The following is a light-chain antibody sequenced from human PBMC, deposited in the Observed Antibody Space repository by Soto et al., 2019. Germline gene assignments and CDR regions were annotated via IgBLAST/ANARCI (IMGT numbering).Light chain of an antibody. CDR2: GAS. Sequence: EIVLTQSPATLSVSPGERVTLSCRASQSVDISLAWYQQKPGQAPRLLIYGASTRATDLPGTFSGRGSGTEFTLTVSILRPEDFGVYYCQQYRSWPRTFCQVTKVEIK. V-gene: IGKV3-15*01. CDR3: QQYRSWPRT. J-gene: IGKJ1*01. CDR1: QSVDIS.